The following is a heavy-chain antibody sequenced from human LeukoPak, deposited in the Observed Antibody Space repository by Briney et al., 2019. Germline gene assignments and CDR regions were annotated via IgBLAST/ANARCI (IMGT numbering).Heavy chain of an antibody. CDR1: GFTVSSNY. CDR2: IHSDGRT. D-gene: IGHD6-19*01. J-gene: IGHJ3*01. V-gene: IGHV3-53*01. Sequence: QPGGSLRLSCAASGFTVSSNYMSWVRQAPGKGLEWVSVIHSDGRTYYADSVKGRFTISRDNSKNALYLQMNSLRAEDTAVYYCARLTVASDTDAFDLWGQGTMVTVSS. CDR3: ARLTVASDTDAFDL.